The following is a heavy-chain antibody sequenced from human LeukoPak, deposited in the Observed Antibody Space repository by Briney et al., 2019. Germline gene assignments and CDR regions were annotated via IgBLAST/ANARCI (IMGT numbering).Heavy chain of an antibody. V-gene: IGHV4-39*01. CDR2: IYYSGNT. D-gene: IGHD4-17*01. Sequence: SETLSLTCTVSGGSISSSTYYWGWLRQSPGKGLEWIGNIYYSGNTYYNPSLKSRVTISVDTSKNQFSLKLSSVTAADTAVYYCVLDYGDYAFDYWGRGTLVTVSS. CDR3: VLDYGDYAFDY. J-gene: IGHJ4*02. CDR1: GGSISSSTYY.